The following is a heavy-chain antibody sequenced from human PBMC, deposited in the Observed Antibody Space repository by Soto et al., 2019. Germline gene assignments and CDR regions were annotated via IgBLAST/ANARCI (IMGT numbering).Heavy chain of an antibody. CDR3: AKDPKATGTHY. D-gene: IGHD1-1*01. J-gene: IGHJ4*02. CDR1: GFIISSYG. Sequence: PSCAASGFIISSYGMHWVRQAPGKGLEWVAVITYDGSNKYYADSVKGRFSISRDNSRNRLYLQMYSLRPEDTAVYYCAKDPKATGTHYWGRGTLVTVSS. V-gene: IGHV3-30*18. CDR2: ITYDGSNK.